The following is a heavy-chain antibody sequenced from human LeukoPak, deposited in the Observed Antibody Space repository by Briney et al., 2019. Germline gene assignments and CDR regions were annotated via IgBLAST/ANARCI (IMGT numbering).Heavy chain of an antibody. Sequence: SETLSLTCTVSGGSINRSSYYWSWIRQPPGKGLEWIGEINHSGSTNYNPSLKSRVTISVDTSKNQFSLKLSSVTAADTAVYYCALAVAGKVDYWGQGTLVTVSS. D-gene: IGHD6-19*01. CDR2: INHSGST. CDR3: ALAVAGKVDY. J-gene: IGHJ4*02. CDR1: GGSINRSSYY. V-gene: IGHV4-39*07.